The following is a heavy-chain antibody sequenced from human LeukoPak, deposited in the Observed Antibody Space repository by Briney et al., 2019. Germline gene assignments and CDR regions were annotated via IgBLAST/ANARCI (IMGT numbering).Heavy chain of an antibody. D-gene: IGHD2-15*01. J-gene: IGHJ5*02. CDR2: ISSSSSYI. CDR3: PSRLSGGRPGVGLHFDP. Sequence: GGSLRLSCAASGFTFSSYSMNWVRQAPGKGLEWVSSISSSSSYIYYADSVKGRFTISRDNAKNSLYLQMNSLRAEDTAVYYCPSRLSGGRPGVGLHFDPWGQGTLVTVSS. CDR1: GFTFSSYS. V-gene: IGHV3-21*01.